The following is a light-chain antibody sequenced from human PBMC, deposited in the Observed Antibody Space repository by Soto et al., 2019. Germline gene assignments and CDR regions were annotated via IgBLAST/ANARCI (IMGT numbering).Light chain of an antibody. V-gene: IGKV3-11*01. CDR1: QGVFMY. J-gene: IGKJ4*01. Sequence: EIVLTQSPATLSLSPGERATLFCRAGQGVFMYLAWYQQKPGQAPRLLIYDASNRAAGIPARFSGSGSGTDFTLSISSLEPEDFAVYYCQQRSNWPATFGGGTKVEIK. CDR3: QQRSNWPAT. CDR2: DAS.